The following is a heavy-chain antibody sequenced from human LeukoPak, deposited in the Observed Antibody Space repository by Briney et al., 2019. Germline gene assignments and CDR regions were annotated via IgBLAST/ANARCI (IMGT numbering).Heavy chain of an antibody. CDR1: GFTFSSYA. J-gene: IGHJ4*02. CDR2: ISGSGGST. CDR3: AKAVDVWGSYRPYYFDY. Sequence: GPLRLSCAASGFTFSSYAMSWVRQAPGKGLEWVSAISGSGGSTYYADSVKGRFTISKDNSKNTLYLQMNSLRAEDTAVYYCAKAVDVWGSYRPYYFDYWGQGTLVTVSS. D-gene: IGHD3-16*02. V-gene: IGHV3-23*01.